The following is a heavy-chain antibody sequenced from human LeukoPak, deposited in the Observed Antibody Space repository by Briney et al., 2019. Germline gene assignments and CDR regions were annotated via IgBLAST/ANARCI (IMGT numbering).Heavy chain of an antibody. V-gene: IGHV1-2*02. Sequence: ASVKVSCKASGYTFTGYYMHWVRQAPGQGLEWMGWINPNSGGTNYAQKFQGRVTMTRDTSISTAYMELSRLRSEDTAVYYCAREGRPRDYGGNSFPQLPAIYYYYYGMDVWGQGTTVTVSS. CDR2: INPNSGGT. D-gene: IGHD4-23*01. CDR3: AREGRPRDYGGNSFPQLPAIYYYYYGMDV. J-gene: IGHJ6*02. CDR1: GYTFTGYY.